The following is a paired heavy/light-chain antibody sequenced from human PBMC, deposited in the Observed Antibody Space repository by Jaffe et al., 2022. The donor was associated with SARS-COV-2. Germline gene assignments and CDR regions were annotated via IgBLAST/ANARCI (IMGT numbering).Heavy chain of an antibody. V-gene: IGHV3-72*01. CDR3: ARLPSGSNSYVY. J-gene: IGHJ4*01. D-gene: IGHD1-26*01. CDR2: IINEPNSYST. CDR1: GFTFSDHY. Sequence: EVQLVESGGGLVQPGGSLRLSCAASGFTFSDHYMDWVRQAPGKGPEWVGRIINEPNSYSTQYAASVRGRFTISRDESKTALHLQMDSLRTEDTAVYYCARLPSGSNSYVYWGQGTLVTVPS.
Light chain of an antibody. CDR1: QDITNY. CDR3: QQYYSYPLT. V-gene: IGKV1-16*02. Sequence: DIQMTQSPSSLSASIGDRVTLTCRASQDITNYLAWFQQKPGTAPKSLIYAASNLQNGVPSKFSGSGSGTDFTLTISSLQPEDFATYYCQQYYSYPLTFGGGTRVEIK. J-gene: IGKJ4*01. CDR2: AAS.